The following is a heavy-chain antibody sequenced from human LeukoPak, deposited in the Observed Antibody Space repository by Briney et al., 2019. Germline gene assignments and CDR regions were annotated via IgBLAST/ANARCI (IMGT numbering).Heavy chain of an antibody. CDR2: IKQDGSEK. V-gene: IGHV3-7*01. Sequence: GGSLRLSCAASGFTFSSYWMSWVRQAPGKGLEWVANIKQDGSEKHYVDSVKGRFTISRDNAKNSLYLQMNSLRAEDTAVYYCAREVAARRLGSWFDPWGQGTLVTVSS. D-gene: IGHD6-6*01. CDR3: AREVAARRLGSWFDP. CDR1: GFTFSSYW. J-gene: IGHJ5*02.